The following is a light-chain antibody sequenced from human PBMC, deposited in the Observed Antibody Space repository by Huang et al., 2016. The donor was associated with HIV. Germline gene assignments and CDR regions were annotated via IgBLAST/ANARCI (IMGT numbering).Light chain of an antibody. CDR3: LQHLSYLPA. V-gene: IGKV1-17*03. J-gene: IGKJ5*01. Sequence: DIQMTQSPSAMSASVGDRVNITCRANQDINNYLLWFQQKPGKVPKRLIYAASNLPSWVPSRFSGSGSGTEFTLTTSNLQPEDFATYYCLQHLSYLPAFGQGTRLEMK. CDR1: QDINNY. CDR2: AAS.